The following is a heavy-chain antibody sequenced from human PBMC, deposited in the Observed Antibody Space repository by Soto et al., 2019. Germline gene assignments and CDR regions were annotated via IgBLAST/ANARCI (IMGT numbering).Heavy chain of an antibody. CDR3: AKNQDWNRPDPGAFDV. V-gene: IGHV3-23*01. CDR2: ISGSGNQI. CDR1: GFTFDDYA. J-gene: IGHJ3*01. Sequence: EVQLSQSGGGLVRPGGSLRLSCAGSGFTFDDYAINWVRQAPRKGLEWVSGISGSGNQIDYTDSVEGRFIISRDDSKNTVFLQMNGLSAEDTAVYLCAKNQDWNRPDPGAFDVWGQGTTVTVTS. D-gene: IGHD1-1*01.